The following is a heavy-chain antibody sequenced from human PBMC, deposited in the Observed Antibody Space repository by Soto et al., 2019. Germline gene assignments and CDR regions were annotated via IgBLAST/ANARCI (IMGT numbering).Heavy chain of an antibody. Sequence: ASVKVSCKASGYTFTSYAMHWVRQAPGQRLEWMGWINAGNGHTKYSQKFQGRVTITRDTSTTTAYMELRSLRSDDTAVYYCARVVPGAEAWFGPWGQGTLVTVSS. D-gene: IGHD2-2*01. CDR2: INAGNGHT. J-gene: IGHJ5*02. CDR3: ARVVPGAEAWFGP. CDR1: GYTFTSYA. V-gene: IGHV1-3*01.